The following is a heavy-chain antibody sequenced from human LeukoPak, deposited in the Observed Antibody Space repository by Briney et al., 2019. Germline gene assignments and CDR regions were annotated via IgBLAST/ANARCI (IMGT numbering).Heavy chain of an antibody. V-gene: IGHV4-39*01. CDR2: IYYSGST. Sequence: SETLSFTCTVSGGSISSSSYYWGWIRQPPGKGLEWIGSIYYSGSTYYNPSLKSRVTISVDTSKNQFSLKPSSVTAADTAVYYCARLPRGWLQLNDYWGQGTLVTVSS. CDR1: GGSISSSSYY. D-gene: IGHD5-24*01. CDR3: ARLPRGWLQLNDY. J-gene: IGHJ4*02.